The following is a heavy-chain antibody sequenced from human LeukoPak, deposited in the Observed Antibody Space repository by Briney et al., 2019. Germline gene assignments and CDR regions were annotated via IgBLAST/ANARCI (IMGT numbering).Heavy chain of an antibody. CDR1: GYTSTSYD. CDR2: MNPNSGNT. CDR3: AREPPRAGYCSGGSCYPYYYYYYMDV. Sequence: ASVKVSCKASGYTSTSYDINWVRQATGQGLEWMGWMNPNSGNTGYAQKFQGRVTITRNTSISTAYMELSSLRSEDTAVYYCAREPPRAGYCSGGSCYPYYYYYYMDVWGKGTTVTVSS. D-gene: IGHD2-15*01. J-gene: IGHJ6*03. V-gene: IGHV1-8*03.